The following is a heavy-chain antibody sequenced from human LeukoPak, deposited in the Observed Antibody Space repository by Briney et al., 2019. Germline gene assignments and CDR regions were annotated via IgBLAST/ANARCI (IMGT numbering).Heavy chain of an antibody. J-gene: IGHJ3*02. D-gene: IGHD6-13*01. Sequence: GGSLRLSCAASGFTFDDYTMHWVRQAPWKGLEWVPLISWDGGSTYYADSVKGRFTISRDNSKNSLYLQMNSLRTEDTALYYCAKDSGSSWYNPDAFDIWGQGTMVTVSS. CDR2: ISWDGGST. CDR3: AKDSGSSWYNPDAFDI. CDR1: GFTFDDYT. V-gene: IGHV3-43*01.